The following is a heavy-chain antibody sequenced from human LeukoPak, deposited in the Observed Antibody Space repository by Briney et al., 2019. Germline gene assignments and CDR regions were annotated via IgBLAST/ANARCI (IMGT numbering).Heavy chain of an antibody. CDR1: GGTFISYT. CDR3: ARDHPDTAMAPFDY. Sequence: SVKVSCKASGGTFISYTISWVRQAPGQGLEWMGRIIPILGIANYAQKFQGRVTITADKSTSTAYMELSSLRSEDTAVYYCARDHPDTAMAPFDYWGQGTLVTVSS. V-gene: IGHV1-69*04. J-gene: IGHJ4*02. CDR2: IIPILGIA. D-gene: IGHD5-18*01.